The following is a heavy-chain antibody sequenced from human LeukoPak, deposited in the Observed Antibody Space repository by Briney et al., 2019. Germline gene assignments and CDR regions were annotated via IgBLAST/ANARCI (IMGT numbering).Heavy chain of an antibody. D-gene: IGHD3-22*01. CDR3: ARASDSSGYYAPQHYFDY. CDR2: INPSGGST. J-gene: IGHJ4*02. CDR1: GYTFTRFY. V-gene: IGHV1-46*03. Sequence: ASVKVSCKASGYTFTRFYMHWVRQAPGQGLEWMGIINPSGGSTSYTQKFQGRATMTRDTSTTTVYMELSSLRSEDTAVHYCARASDSSGYYAPQHYFDYWGQGTPVTVSS.